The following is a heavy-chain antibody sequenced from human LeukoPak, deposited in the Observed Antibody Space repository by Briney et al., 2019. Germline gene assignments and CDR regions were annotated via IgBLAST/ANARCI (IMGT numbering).Heavy chain of an antibody. D-gene: IGHD6-19*01. CDR2: VWYDGSNK. Sequence: SLRLSCAVSGFTFSTYGMHWARQAPGKGLEWGAVVWYDGSNKYYADSVKGRFTISRDNSKNTLYLEMNSLRAEDTAVYYCARDPGVRWLVGFDYWGQGTLVTVSS. CDR1: GFTFSTYG. CDR3: ARDPGVRWLVGFDY. J-gene: IGHJ4*02. V-gene: IGHV3-33*01.